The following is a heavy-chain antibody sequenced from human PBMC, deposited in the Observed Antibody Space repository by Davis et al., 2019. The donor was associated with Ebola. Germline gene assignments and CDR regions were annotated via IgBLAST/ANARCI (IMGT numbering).Heavy chain of an antibody. Sequence: GESLKISCAASGFTFSSYWMSWVRQAPGKGLEWVANIKQDGSEKYYVDSVKGRFTISRDNAKNSLYLQMNSLRAEDTALYYCAKDTGSYGFYGMDVWGQGTTVTVSS. V-gene: IGHV3-7*03. D-gene: IGHD5-18*01. CDR1: GFTFSSYW. J-gene: IGHJ6*02. CDR3: AKDTGSYGFYGMDV. CDR2: IKQDGSEK.